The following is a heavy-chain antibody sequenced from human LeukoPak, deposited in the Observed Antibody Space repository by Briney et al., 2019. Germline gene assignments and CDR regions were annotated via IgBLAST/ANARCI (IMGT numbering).Heavy chain of an antibody. CDR2: ISVSGGST. CDR3: AKVSAVYYYYYMDV. V-gene: IGHV3-23*01. J-gene: IGHJ6*03. Sequence: GGSLRLSCAASGFTFSSYAMSWVRQAAGKGLEWVSGISVSGGSTYYADSVKGRFTISRDSSKNTLYLQMNSLRAEDTAVYYCAKVSAVYYYYYMDVWGKGTTVTVSS. D-gene: IGHD1-26*01. CDR1: GFTFSSYA.